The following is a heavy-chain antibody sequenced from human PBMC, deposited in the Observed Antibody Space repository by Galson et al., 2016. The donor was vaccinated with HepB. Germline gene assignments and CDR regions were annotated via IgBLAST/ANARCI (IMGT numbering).Heavy chain of an antibody. Sequence: ETLSLTCTVSGGSLGTYYWSWIRQPPGKGLEWIGYIYYSGSTNYNPSLKSRVTISVDTSKNLFSLRLNSVTAADTAVYYCARLQWDYNNYSFDYWGPGTLVTVSS. CDR1: GGSLGTYY. CDR2: IYYSGST. J-gene: IGHJ4*02. CDR3: ARLQWDYNNYSFDY. V-gene: IGHV4-59*08. D-gene: IGHD4-11*01.